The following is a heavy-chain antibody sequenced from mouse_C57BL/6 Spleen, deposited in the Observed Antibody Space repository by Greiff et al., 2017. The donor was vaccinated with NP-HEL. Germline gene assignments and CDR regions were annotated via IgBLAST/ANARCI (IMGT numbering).Heavy chain of an antibody. D-gene: IGHD4-1*01. V-gene: IGHV1-69*01. J-gene: IGHJ2*01. Sequence: QVQLQQPGAELVMPGASVKLSCKASGYTFTSYWMHWVKQRPGQGLEWIGEIDPSDSYTNYNQKFKGKSTLTVDKSSSTAYMQLSSLTSEDSAVYYCARIEDVGDFDYWGQGTTLTVSS. CDR1: GYTFTSYW. CDR3: ARIEDVGDFDY. CDR2: IDPSDSYT.